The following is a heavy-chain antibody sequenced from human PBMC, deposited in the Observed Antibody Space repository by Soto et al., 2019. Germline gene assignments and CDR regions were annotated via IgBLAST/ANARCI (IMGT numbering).Heavy chain of an antibody. CDR3: ARGRKVYSSSWYVD. V-gene: IGHV4-34*01. CDR1: GGSFSTYY. D-gene: IGHD6-13*01. Sequence: PSETLSLTCAVYGGSFSTYYWSWVRQPPGKGLEWIGEINHSGSTNFNPSLKSRVTISVDTSKNQFSLKLTSVTAADTAVYFCARGRKVYSSSWYVDWGQGTLVTVS. CDR2: INHSGST. J-gene: IGHJ4*02.